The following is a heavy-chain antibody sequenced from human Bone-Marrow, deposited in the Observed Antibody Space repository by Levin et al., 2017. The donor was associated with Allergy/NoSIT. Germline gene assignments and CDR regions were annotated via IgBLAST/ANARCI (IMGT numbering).Heavy chain of an antibody. CDR1: GFTFSSYA. D-gene: IGHD1-14*01. CDR2: ISYDGSNK. J-gene: IGHJ6*02. V-gene: IGHV3-30-3*01. CDR3: AREPNPTYYYGMDV. Sequence: GGSLRLSCAASGFTFSSYAMHWVRQAPGKGLEWVAVISYDGSNKYYADSVKGRFTISRDNSKNTLYLQMNSLRAEDTAVYYCAREPNPTYYYGMDVWGQGTTVTVSS.